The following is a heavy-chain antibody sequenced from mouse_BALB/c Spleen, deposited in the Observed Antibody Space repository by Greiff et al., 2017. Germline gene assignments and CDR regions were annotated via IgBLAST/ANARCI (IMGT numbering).Heavy chain of an antibody. CDR2: IYPGNSDT. Sequence: EVKLQESGTVLARPGASVKMSCKASGYTFTSYWMHWVKQRPGQGLEWIGAIYPGNSDTSYNQKFKGKAKLTAVTSTSTAYMELSSLTNEDSAVYYCTRRDYGKEDFDYWGQGTTLTVSS. CDR1: GYTFTSYW. CDR3: TRRDYGKEDFDY. J-gene: IGHJ2*01. V-gene: IGHV1-5*01. D-gene: IGHD1-1*01.